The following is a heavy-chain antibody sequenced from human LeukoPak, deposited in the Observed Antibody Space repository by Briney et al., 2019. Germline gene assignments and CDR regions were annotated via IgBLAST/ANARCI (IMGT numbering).Heavy chain of an antibody. CDR2: IYHSGST. CDR3: ARGGDMVRGRGALLN. V-gene: IGHV4-30-2*01. Sequence: SQTLSLTCAVSGGSISSGGYSWSWIRQPPGKGLEWIGYIYHSGSTYYNPSLKSRVTISVDRSKNQFSLKLSSVTAADTAVYYCARGGDMVRGRGALLNWGQGTLVTVSS. J-gene: IGHJ4*02. CDR1: GGSISSGGYS. D-gene: IGHD3-10*01.